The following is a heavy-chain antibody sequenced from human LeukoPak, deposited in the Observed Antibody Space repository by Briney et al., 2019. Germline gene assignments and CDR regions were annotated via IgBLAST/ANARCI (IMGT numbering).Heavy chain of an antibody. Sequence: GVSLRLSCEAYGFTFSSHAMAWVRQAPGKGLEWVSAIGGLGGSTYYADSVKGRFTISRDNSKNTVYLEMNSLRAEDTALYYCARDPGVVAFHYFDFWGQGILVTVSS. V-gene: IGHV3-23*01. J-gene: IGHJ4*02. CDR1: GFTFSSHA. D-gene: IGHD3-3*01. CDR2: IGGLGGST. CDR3: ARDPGVVAFHYFDF.